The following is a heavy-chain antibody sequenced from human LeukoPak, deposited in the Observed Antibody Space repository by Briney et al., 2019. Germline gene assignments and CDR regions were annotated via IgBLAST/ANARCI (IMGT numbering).Heavy chain of an antibody. V-gene: IGHV1-46*01. CDR1: GYTFTSYY. D-gene: IGHD4-17*01. J-gene: IGHJ4*02. CDR3: ARSTVSLIDY. Sequence: ASVKVSCKASGYTFTSYYMHWVQQAPGQGLGWMGIINSSGGSTSYAQKFQGRDTMTRDTSTSTVYMELSSLRSEDIVLDNCARSTVSLIDYWGQGTVGTVSS. CDR2: INSSGGST.